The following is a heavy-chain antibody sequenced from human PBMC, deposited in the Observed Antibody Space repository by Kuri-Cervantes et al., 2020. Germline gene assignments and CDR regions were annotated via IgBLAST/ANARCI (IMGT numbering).Heavy chain of an antibody. Sequence: ASVKVSCKASGYTFTSYGISWVRQAPGQGLEWMGWINPNSGGTNYAQKFQGRVTMTRDTSISTAYMELSRLRSDDTAVYYCARSGGIVVVPAAIRAAAAGTLDYWGQGTLVTVSS. CDR2: INPNSGGT. J-gene: IGHJ4*02. CDR3: ARSGGIVVVPAAIRAAAAGTLDY. D-gene: IGHD2-2*02. CDR1: GYTFTSYG. V-gene: IGHV1-2*02.